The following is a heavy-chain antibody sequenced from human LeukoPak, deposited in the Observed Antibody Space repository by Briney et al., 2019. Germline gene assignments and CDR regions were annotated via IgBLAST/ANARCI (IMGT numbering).Heavy chain of an antibody. D-gene: IGHD3-22*01. Sequence: ASVKVSCKASGYTFTGYHMHWVRQAPGQGLEWMGWINPNSGGTNYAQKFQGRVTMTRDKSISTAYMELSRLRSDDTAVYYCARDVDYYDSSGYYYDFDFWGQGTLVTVSS. CDR2: INPNSGGT. CDR3: ARDVDYYDSSGYYYDFDF. V-gene: IGHV1-2*02. J-gene: IGHJ4*02. CDR1: GYTFTGYH.